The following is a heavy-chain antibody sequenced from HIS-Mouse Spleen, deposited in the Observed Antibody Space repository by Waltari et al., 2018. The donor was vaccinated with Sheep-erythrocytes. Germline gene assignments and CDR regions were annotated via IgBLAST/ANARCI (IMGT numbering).Heavy chain of an antibody. D-gene: IGHD1-26*01. Sequence: QVQLVQSGAEVKKPGSSVKVSCKASGGTFGSYAISWVRQDPGQGLGWMGRIIPILGIANYAQKFQGRVTITADKSTSTAYMELSSLRSEDTAVYYCAQTGATTPHFDYWGQGTLVTVSS. CDR3: AQTGATTPHFDY. CDR1: GGTFGSYA. V-gene: IGHV1-69*04. J-gene: IGHJ4*02. CDR2: IIPILGIA.